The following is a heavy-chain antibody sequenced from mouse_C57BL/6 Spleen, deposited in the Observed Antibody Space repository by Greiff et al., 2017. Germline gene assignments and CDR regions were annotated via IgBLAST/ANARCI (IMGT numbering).Heavy chain of an antibody. V-gene: IGHV1-50*01. CDR3: ARSYGSSYRWFAY. J-gene: IGHJ3*01. CDR2: IDPSDSYT. Sequence: QVQLQPGAALVKPGASVKLSCKASGYTFTSYWMQWVKQRPGQGLEWIGEIDPSDSYTNYNQKFKGKATLTVDTSSSTAYMQLSSLTSEDSAVYYCARSYGSSYRWFAYWGQGTLVTVSA. D-gene: IGHD1-1*01. CDR1: GYTFTSYW.